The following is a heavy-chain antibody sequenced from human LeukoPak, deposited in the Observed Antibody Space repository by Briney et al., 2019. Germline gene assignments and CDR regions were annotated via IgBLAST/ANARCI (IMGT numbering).Heavy chain of an antibody. J-gene: IGHJ4*02. CDR1: GYTLTELS. V-gene: IGHV1-24*01. Sequence: ASVKVSCTVSGYTLTELSMHWVRQAPGKGLEWMGGFDPEDGETIYAQKFQGRVTMTEDTSTDTAYMELSSLRSEDTAVYYCATNLLRYFDWLLGPDYWGQGTLVTVSS. CDR2: FDPEDGET. D-gene: IGHD3-9*01. CDR3: ATNLLRYFDWLLGPDY.